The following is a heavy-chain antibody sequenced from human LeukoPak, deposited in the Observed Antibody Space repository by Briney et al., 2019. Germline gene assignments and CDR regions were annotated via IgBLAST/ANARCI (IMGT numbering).Heavy chain of an antibody. D-gene: IGHD2-2*03. Sequence: ASVKVSCKASSYTLTSYGISWVRQAPGQGLEWMGWISAYNGNTNYAQKLQGRVTMTTDTSTSTAYMELRSLRSDDTAVYYCARTGYCSSTSCYDYGMDVWGQGTTVTVSS. V-gene: IGHV1-18*01. CDR1: SYTLTSYG. J-gene: IGHJ6*02. CDR2: ISAYNGNT. CDR3: ARTGYCSSTSCYDYGMDV.